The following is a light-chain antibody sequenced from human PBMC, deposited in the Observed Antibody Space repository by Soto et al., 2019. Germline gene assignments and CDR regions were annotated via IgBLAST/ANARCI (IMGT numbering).Light chain of an antibody. J-gene: IGKJ4*01. CDR3: QQYNSYPLT. V-gene: IGKV1-5*01. CDR1: QSVSSW. Sequence: DIQLTQSPSILSASVGDRVAITCRASQSVSSWLAWYQQKPGKAPKLLIYDASSLESGVPSKFIGSGSGTEFTLTIRSLQPDDFATYYCQQYNSYPLTFGGGTKVDIK. CDR2: DAS.